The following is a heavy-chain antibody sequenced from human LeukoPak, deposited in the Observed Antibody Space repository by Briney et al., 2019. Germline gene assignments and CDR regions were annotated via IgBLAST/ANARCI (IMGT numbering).Heavy chain of an antibody. J-gene: IGHJ6*02. Sequence: SETLSLTCTVSGGSISSYYWSWIRQPAGKGLEWIGRIYTSGSTNYNPSLKSRVTMSVDTSKNQFSLKLSSVTAADTAVYYCARGPANNWNYYYGMDVWGQGTTVTVSS. D-gene: IGHD1-20*01. V-gene: IGHV4-4*07. CDR1: GGSISSYY. CDR3: ARGPANNWNYYYGMDV. CDR2: IYTSGST.